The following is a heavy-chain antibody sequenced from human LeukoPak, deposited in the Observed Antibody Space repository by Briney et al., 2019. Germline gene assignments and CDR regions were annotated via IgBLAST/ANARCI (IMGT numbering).Heavy chain of an antibody. CDR3: AREQSATRGYYTVVH. Sequence: PGGSLRLSCAASGFTFSTYAITWVRQGPGKGLEWVSAIRPDGDRTYYANSVRGRFTISRDNSKDTVYLQINGLRVEDTAVYYCAREQSATRGYYTVVHWAGGTLVTVSS. J-gene: IGHJ4*02. CDR2: IRPDGDRT. CDR1: GFTFSTYA. D-gene: IGHD1-26*01. V-gene: IGHV3-23*01.